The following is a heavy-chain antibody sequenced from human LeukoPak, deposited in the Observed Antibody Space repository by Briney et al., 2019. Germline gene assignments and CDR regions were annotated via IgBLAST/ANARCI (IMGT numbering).Heavy chain of an antibody. CDR3: ARVPWGSGYFDY. CDR1: GGSITSDY. Sequence: PSETLSLTCTLSGGSITSDYWNWIRQPPGKGLEWIGYIYYKGNTNYNPSLQSRVTMSIGTSRTQFSLKLNSVTAADTAVYYCARVPWGSGYFDYWGQGTLVTVSS. CDR2: IYYKGNT. J-gene: IGHJ4*02. V-gene: IGHV4-59*12. D-gene: IGHD7-27*01.